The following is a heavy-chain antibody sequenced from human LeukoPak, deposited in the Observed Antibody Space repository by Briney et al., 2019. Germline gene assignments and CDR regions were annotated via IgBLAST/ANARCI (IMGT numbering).Heavy chain of an antibody. D-gene: IGHD5-18*01. Sequence: PVGSLRLSCAASGFTVSSNYMSWVRQAPGKGLEWVSVIYSGGSTYYADSVKGRFTISRDNSKNTLYLQMNSLRAEDTAVYYCAREGGYSYGGFDPWGQGTLVTVPS. CDR3: AREGGYSYGGFDP. V-gene: IGHV3-66*02. CDR2: IYSGGST. J-gene: IGHJ5*02. CDR1: GFTVSSNY.